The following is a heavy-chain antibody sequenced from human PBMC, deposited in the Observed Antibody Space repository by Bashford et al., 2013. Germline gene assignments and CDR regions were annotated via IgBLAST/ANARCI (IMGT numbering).Heavy chain of an antibody. V-gene: IGHV6-1*01. CDR2: TYYRSKWYN. D-gene: IGHD6-13*01. Sequence: WIRQSPSRGLEWLGRTYYRSKWYNDYAGSVKSRININPDTSKNQFSLQLNSVTPEDTAVYYCARDVSATGLDYWGQGTLVTVSS. CDR3: ARDVSATGLDY. J-gene: IGHJ4*02.